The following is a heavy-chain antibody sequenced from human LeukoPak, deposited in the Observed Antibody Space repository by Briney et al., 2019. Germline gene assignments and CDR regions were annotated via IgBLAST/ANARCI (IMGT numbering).Heavy chain of an antibody. Sequence: GGSLRLSCAASGFTFSTYEMHWVRHAAGKGLEWVSAIYLSGDTYYLDSVKGRFTISRENAKNSLYLQMNSLTVGDTAVYYCARVCKGDCNAFDIWGQGTVVTVSS. CDR1: GFTFSTYE. J-gene: IGHJ3*02. CDR2: IYLSGDT. CDR3: ARVCKGDCNAFDI. V-gene: IGHV3-13*04. D-gene: IGHD2-21*02.